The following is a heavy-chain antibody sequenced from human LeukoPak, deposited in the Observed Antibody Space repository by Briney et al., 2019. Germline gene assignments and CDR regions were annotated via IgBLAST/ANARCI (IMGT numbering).Heavy chain of an antibody. V-gene: IGHV3-23*01. CDR1: DCTTSSYG. Sequence: SFSYASSDCTTSSYGMSLVRQAGGGGLEWVSGFRGSGGSTYYPDSVRGRFTFSRETFKTTFNLQVNSMTAEDTTVYYCAIHSFPNCGGDCYYDNWGQRALVTVSS. CDR2: FRGSGGST. CDR3: AIHSFPNCGGDCYYDN. D-gene: IGHD2-21*02. J-gene: IGHJ4*02.